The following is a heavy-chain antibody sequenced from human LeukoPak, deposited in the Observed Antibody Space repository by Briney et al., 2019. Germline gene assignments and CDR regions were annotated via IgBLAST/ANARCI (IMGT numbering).Heavy chain of an antibody. Sequence: SETLSLTCTVSGGFINSYSWSWIRQPPGKGLEWIGYIYYSGSTNYNPSLKSRVTISVDTSKNQFSLNLSSVTAADTAVYYCARDIAARQGHNWFDPWGREPWSPSPQ. CDR2: IYYSGST. CDR1: GGFINSYS. V-gene: IGHV4-59*01. CDR3: ARDIAARQGHNWFDP. J-gene: IGHJ5*02. D-gene: IGHD6-6*01.